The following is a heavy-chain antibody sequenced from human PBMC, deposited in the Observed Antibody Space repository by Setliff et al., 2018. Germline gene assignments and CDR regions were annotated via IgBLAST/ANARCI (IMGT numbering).Heavy chain of an antibody. J-gene: IGHJ4*02. Sequence: SVKVSCKSSGNSFTVFYLHWVRQAPGQGLEWMGWISPHSGDTHYAQKFQSRVRMTRDTSTYAAYLELSDLTSDDTAMYYCARSGSFGMRYWFDYWGQGALVTVSS. V-gene: IGHV1-2*02. D-gene: IGHD1-26*01. CDR3: ARSGSFGMRYWFDY. CDR1: GNSFTVFY. CDR2: ISPHSGDT.